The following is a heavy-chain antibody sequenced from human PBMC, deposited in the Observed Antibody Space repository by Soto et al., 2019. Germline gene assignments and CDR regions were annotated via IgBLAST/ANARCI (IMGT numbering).Heavy chain of an antibody. CDR3: VRDVTKNLRDGFDH. V-gene: IGHV4-4*07. J-gene: IGHJ5*02. D-gene: IGHD3-3*01. CDR1: GPSLSSYY. CDR2: IHATGSN. Sequence: SETLSLTCNVAGPSLSSYYWSWIRHPPGKGLEWIGRIHATGSNEYNPSLKSRITMSVDMSKKEFSLTMRSVTAADTATYYFVRDVTKNLRDGFDHWGQGTLVTVSS.